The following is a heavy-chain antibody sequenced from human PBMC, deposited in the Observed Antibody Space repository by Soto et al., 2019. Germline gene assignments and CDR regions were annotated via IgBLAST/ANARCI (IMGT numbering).Heavy chain of an antibody. V-gene: IGHV3-7*03. CDR2: IKEDGSEK. J-gene: IGHJ4*02. Sequence: GGSLRLSCAVSGFTFSNYWMSWVRQAPGRGLEWVANIKEDGSEKYCADSMKGRFTISRDNAKNSLYLQMNSLRAEDTAVYYCARVGPPLDYWGQGTLVTVSS. CDR1: GFTFSNYW. CDR3: ARVGPPLDY.